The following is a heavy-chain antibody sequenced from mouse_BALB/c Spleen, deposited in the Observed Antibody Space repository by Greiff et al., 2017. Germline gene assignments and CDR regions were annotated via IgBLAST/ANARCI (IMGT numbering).Heavy chain of an antibody. V-gene: IGHV1-69*02. CDR2: IYPSDSYT. Sequence: QVQLQQPGAELVRPGASVKLSCKASGYTFTSYWINWVKQRPGQGLEWIGNIYPSDSYTNYNQKFKDKATLTVDKSSSTAYMQLSSPTSEDSAVYYCTRLAYYYGSSYDAMDYWGQGTSVTVSS. J-gene: IGHJ4*01. D-gene: IGHD1-1*01. CDR3: TRLAYYYGSSYDAMDY. CDR1: GYTFTSYW.